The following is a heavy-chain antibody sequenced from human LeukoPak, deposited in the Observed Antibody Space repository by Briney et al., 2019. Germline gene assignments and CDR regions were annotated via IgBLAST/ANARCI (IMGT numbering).Heavy chain of an antibody. CDR2: ISGSSSNT. D-gene: IGHD6-13*01. CDR1: GFTFSDYY. V-gene: IGHV3-11*05. Sequence: PGGSLRLSCAASGFTFSDYYMSWMRQAPGKGLEWVAYISGSSSNTIYADSVKGRFTISRDNSKNKVYLQMNSLRVDDTAVYYCAKDWPSEWQQLPDYDAVDVWGQGTMVTVSS. CDR3: AKDWPSEWQQLPDYDAVDV. J-gene: IGHJ3*01.